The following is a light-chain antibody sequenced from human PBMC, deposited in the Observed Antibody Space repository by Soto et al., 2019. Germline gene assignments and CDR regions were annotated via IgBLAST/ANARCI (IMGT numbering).Light chain of an antibody. CDR3: QQYKSPPWT. J-gene: IGKJ1*01. Sequence: DIQMTQSPPTLSASVGDRVTISCRASESITNWLAWYQHKPGKAPKLLIYKASSLGSGVPSRFSGSGSGTEFTLTISSLQPDDFATYYCQQYKSPPWTFGQGTKVEIK. CDR1: ESITNW. V-gene: IGKV1-5*03. CDR2: KAS.